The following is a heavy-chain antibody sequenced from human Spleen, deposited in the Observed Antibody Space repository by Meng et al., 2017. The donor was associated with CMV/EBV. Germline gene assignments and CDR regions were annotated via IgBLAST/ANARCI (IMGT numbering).Heavy chain of an antibody. V-gene: IGHV3-23*01. J-gene: IGHJ4*02. CDR2: ISGNGGST. Sequence: GESLKISCAASGFTFSSHVMSWVRQGPGKGLEWVSAISGNGGSTYYADSVEGRFTVSRDNSKNTLYLQMNSLRAEDTAVYYCAKYSAVGERLYYFDYWGQGTLVTVSS. CDR1: GFTFSSHV. CDR3: AKYSAVGERLYYFDY. D-gene: IGHD2-21*01.